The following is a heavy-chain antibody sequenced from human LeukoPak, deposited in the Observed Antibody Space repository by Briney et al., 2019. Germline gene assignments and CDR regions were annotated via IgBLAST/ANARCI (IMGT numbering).Heavy chain of an antibody. D-gene: IGHD6-13*01. Sequence: PGGSLRLSCAASGFTDYGMSWVRQAPGKGLEWVSGINWNGGTTTYADSVKGRFTISRDNAKNSLYLQMNSLRADDTAVYYCAREDASSSDYWGQGTLVTVSS. J-gene: IGHJ4*02. V-gene: IGHV3-20*04. CDR3: AREDASSSDY. CDR2: INWNGGTT. CDR1: GFTDYG.